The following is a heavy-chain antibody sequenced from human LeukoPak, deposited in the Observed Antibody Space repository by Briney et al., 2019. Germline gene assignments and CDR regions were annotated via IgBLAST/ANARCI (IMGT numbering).Heavy chain of an antibody. CDR2: ISSRSSYI. D-gene: IGHD3-10*01. CDR1: GFAFSSYT. Sequence: GGSLRLSCAASGFAFSSYTMKWVRQAPGKGLEWVSSISSRSSYIYYADSVKGRFTISRDNAESSLYLQMNSLRAEDTAVYYCARNTWFGEGIDAFDIWGQGTMVTVSS. CDR3: ARNTWFGEGIDAFDI. J-gene: IGHJ3*02. V-gene: IGHV3-21*01.